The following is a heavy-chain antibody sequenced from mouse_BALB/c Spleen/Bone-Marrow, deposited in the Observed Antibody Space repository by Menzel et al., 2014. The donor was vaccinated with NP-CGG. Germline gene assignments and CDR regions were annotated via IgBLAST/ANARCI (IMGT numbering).Heavy chain of an antibody. Sequence: EVQLQESGGGLVQPGGSRKLSCAASGFTFSSFGMHWVRQAPEKGLEWVAYISSGSSTAYYADKVMGRFTISRDNPKNNLFLQMTSLRSEDAAMYYCARSGSSSGYFDYWGQGTSLTVSS. J-gene: IGHJ2*02. D-gene: IGHD1-1*01. CDR1: GFTFSSFG. V-gene: IGHV5-17*02. CDR3: ARSGSSSGYFDY. CDR2: ISSGSSTA.